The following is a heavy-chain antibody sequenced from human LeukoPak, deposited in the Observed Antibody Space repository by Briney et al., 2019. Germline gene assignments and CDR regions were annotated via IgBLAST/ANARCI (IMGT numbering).Heavy chain of an antibody. CDR2: INPNSGGT. D-gene: IGHD2-2*01. V-gene: IGHV1-2*02. CDR1: GYTFTGYY. Sequence: ASVKVSCKASGYTFTGYYTYWVPQAPGQGLQWMGWINPNSGGTNYAQKFQGRVTMTRDTSISTAYMKLSLVRTYHTARFYCARSCCRSISCYFDHWPQGPLLTVSS. CDR3: ARSCCRSISCYFDH. J-gene: IGHJ4*02.